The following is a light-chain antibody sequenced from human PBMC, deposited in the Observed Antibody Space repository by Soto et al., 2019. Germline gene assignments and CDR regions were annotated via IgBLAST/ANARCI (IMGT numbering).Light chain of an antibody. CDR2: AAS. CDR3: QKYGTFWT. J-gene: IGKJ1*01. CDR1: QIISNY. Sequence: DIQMTQHPSSLSASVGDRVTSASRASQIISNYLNWYQQKPGKAPKLLIYAASSLQSGVPSRFSGSGSGTDFTLTISSLQPEEFAVYDCQKYGTFWTCGQGTKVDI. V-gene: IGKV1-39*02.